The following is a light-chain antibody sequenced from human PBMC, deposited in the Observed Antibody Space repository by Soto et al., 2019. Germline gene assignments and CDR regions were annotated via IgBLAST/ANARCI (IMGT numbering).Light chain of an antibody. CDR1: SSNIGSNH. Sequence: QSVLTQPPSASGTPGQRVTISCSGSSSNIGSNHVYWYQHLPGTAPKLVIYRNFLRPSGVPHRISASKSGTSASPAISGLQSEDGADYYCAAWDDSLSGWVFGGGTKLSVL. V-gene: IGLV1-47*01. J-gene: IGLJ3*02. CDR2: RNF. CDR3: AAWDDSLSGWV.